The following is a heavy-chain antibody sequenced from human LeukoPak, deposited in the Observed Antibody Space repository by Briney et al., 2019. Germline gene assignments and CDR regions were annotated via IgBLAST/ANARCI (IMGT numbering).Heavy chain of an antibody. J-gene: IGHJ4*02. CDR3: ARYPSDQYYFDY. CDR1: GFTVSSNY. CDR2: IYSGGST. V-gene: IGHV3-53*01. Sequence: PGGSLRLSCAASGFTVSSNYMSWVRQAPGKGLECVSVIYSGGSTYYADSVKGRFTISRDNSKNTLYLQMNSLRAEDTAVYYCARYPSDQYYFDYWGKGTLVTVSS.